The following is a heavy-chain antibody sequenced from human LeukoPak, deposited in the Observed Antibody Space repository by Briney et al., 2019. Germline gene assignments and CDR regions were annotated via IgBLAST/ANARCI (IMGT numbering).Heavy chain of an antibody. Sequence: PSETLSRTCAVSGGSISGGSYYWSWIRQPAGKGLEWIGRIYTSGSTNYNPSLKSRVTISVDTSKNQFSLKLSSVTAADTAVYYCASARPVGATRGAFDIWGQGTMVTVSS. J-gene: IGHJ3*02. CDR3: ASARPVGATRGAFDI. CDR2: IYTSGST. D-gene: IGHD1-26*01. CDR1: GGSISGGSYY. V-gene: IGHV4-61*02.